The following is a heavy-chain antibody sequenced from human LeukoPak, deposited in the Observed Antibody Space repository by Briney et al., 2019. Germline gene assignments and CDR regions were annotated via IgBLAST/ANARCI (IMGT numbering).Heavy chain of an antibody. CDR2: IYYSGST. CDR1: GGSISSSSYY. D-gene: IGHD2-21*02. V-gene: IGHV4-39*01. Sequence: SETLSLTCTVSGGSISSSSYYWGWIRQPPGKGLEWIGSIYYSGSTYYNPSLKSRVTISVDTSKNQFSLKLSSVTAADTAVYYCARSPPFCGGDCYVDYWGQGTQVTVSS. J-gene: IGHJ4*02. CDR3: ARSPPFCGGDCYVDY.